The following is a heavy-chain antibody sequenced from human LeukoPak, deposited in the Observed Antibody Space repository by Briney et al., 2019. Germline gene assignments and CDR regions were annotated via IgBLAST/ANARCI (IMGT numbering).Heavy chain of an antibody. CDR1: GFTVSSNY. J-gene: IGHJ3*02. Sequence: GGSLRLSCAASGFTVSSNYMSWVRQAPGKGLEWVSVIYSGGSTYYADSVKGRFTTSRDNSKNTLYLQMNSLRAEDTAVYYCAKDLGEVRYAFDIWGQGTMVTVSS. V-gene: IGHV3-66*01. CDR2: IYSGGST. D-gene: IGHD3-16*01. CDR3: AKDLGEVRYAFDI.